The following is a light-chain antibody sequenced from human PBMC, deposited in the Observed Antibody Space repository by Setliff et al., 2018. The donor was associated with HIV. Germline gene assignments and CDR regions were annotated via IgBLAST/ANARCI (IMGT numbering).Light chain of an antibody. CDR2: EVS. J-gene: IGLJ1*01. CDR1: RSDVGAYNY. CDR3: SSYAGSNNV. V-gene: IGLV2-8*01. Sequence: QSVLTQPPSASGSPGQSVTISCTGTRSDVGAYNYVSWYQQHPGKAPKLMIFEVSKRPSGVPDRFSGSKSGNTASLTVSGLQAEDEADYYCSSYAGSNNVFGTGTKVTVL.